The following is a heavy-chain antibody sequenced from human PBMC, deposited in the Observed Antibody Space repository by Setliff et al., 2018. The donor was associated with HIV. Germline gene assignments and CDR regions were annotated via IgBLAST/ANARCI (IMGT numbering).Heavy chain of an antibody. CDR2: IAYSGST. CDR3: ARFSTSSGGTFDY. D-gene: IGHD6-6*01. J-gene: IGHJ4*02. V-gene: IGHV4-39*01. Sequence: SETLSLTCNVSGDSIKSSTYHWGWIRQSSGKGLEWIGSIAYSGSTSYSPSLKSRVTISVDTSKNQFSLKLTSVTAADTAVYYCARFSTSSGGTFDYWGQGTLVTVSS. CDR1: GDSIKSSTYH.